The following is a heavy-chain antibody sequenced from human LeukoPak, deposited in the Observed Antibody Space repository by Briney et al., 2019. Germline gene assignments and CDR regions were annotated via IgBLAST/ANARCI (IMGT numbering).Heavy chain of an antibody. CDR2: ISSSSSYI. J-gene: IGHJ3*02. CDR1: GFTFSNAW. D-gene: IGHD2-21*02. CDR3: ARDPGGDAGAFDI. V-gene: IGHV3-21*01. Sequence: GGSLRLSCAASGFTFSNAWMSWVRQAPGKGLEWVSSISSSSSYIYYADSVKGRFTISRDNAKNSLYLQMNSLRAEDTAVYYCARDPGGDAGAFDIWGQGTMVTVSS.